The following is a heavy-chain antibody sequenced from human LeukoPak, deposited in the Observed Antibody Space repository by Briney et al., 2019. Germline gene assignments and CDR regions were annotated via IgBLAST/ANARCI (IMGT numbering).Heavy chain of an antibody. D-gene: IGHD5-12*01. CDR2: IHYSGST. V-gene: IGHV4-39*01. CDR3: ARGPTSGVATSFDY. CDR1: GGSISSSSYY. J-gene: IGHJ4*02. Sequence: SETLSLTCTVSGGSISSSSYYWGWIRQPPGKGLEWIGSIHYSGSTYYNPSLKSRVTISVDTSKNQFSLKLSSVTAADTAVYYCARGPTSGVATSFDYWGQGTLVTVSS.